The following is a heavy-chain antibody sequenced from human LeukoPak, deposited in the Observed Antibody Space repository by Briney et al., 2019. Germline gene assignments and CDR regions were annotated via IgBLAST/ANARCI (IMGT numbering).Heavy chain of an antibody. CDR2: IYYSGST. J-gene: IGHJ4*02. D-gene: IGHD6-13*01. CDR1: GGSISSSSYY. Sequence: SETLSLTCTVSGGSISSSSYYWGWIRQPPGKGLEWIGSIYYSGSTYYNPSLKSRVTISVDTSKNQFSLKLSSVTAADTAVYYCARAASSWSFDYWGQGTLVTVSS. CDR3: ARAASSWSFDY. V-gene: IGHV4-39*01.